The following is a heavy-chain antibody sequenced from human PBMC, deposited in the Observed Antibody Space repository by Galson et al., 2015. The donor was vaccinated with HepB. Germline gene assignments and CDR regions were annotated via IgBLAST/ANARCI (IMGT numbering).Heavy chain of an antibody. CDR3: ARIRVGPYGPRATITKTFDY. CDR2: IWYDGDPK. Sequence: SLRLSCAASGFSFRNYGMHWVRQAPGKGLEWVAVIWYDGDPKYYADSVKGRFTISRDNAKNSLHLQMNSLRAEDTAVYYCARIRVGPYGPRATITKTFDYWGQGTLVTVSS. CDR1: GFSFRNYG. V-gene: IGHV3-33*03. D-gene: IGHD5-24*01. J-gene: IGHJ4*02.